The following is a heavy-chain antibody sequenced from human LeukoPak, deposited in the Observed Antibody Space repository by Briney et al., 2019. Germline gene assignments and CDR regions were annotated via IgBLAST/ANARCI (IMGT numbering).Heavy chain of an antibody. V-gene: IGHV4-59*08. J-gene: IGHJ3*02. CDR3: ARLGGTTGPDAFGI. D-gene: IGHD2-2*01. CDR2: IYYSGST. Sequence: SETLSLTCTVSGGSISSYYWSWIRQPPGKGLEWIGYIYYSGSTNYNPSLKSRVTISVDTSKNQFSLKLSSVTAADTAVYYCARLGGTTGPDAFGIWGRGTMVTVSS. CDR1: GGSISSYY.